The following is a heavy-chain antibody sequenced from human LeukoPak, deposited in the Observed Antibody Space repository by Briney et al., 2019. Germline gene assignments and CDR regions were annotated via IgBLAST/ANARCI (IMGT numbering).Heavy chain of an antibody. D-gene: IGHD2-2*02. V-gene: IGHV3-30-3*01. Sequence: SGGSLRLSCAASGFTFSSYAMHWVRQAPGKGLEWVAVISYDGSNKYYADSVKGRFTISRDNSKNTLYLQMNSLRAEDTAVYYCARGGIVVVPAAIRVYYYYYMDVWGKGTTVTVSS. CDR3: ARGGIVVVPAAIRVYYYYYMDV. CDR2: ISYDGSNK. CDR1: GFTFSSYA. J-gene: IGHJ6*03.